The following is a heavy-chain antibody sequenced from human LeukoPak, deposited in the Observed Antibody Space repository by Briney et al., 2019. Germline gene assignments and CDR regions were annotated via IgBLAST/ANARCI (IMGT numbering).Heavy chain of an antibody. J-gene: IGHJ4*02. V-gene: IGHV3-74*01. D-gene: IGHD6-13*01. Sequence: GGSLRLSCAASGFTFSHYWMHWVRQAPGKGLVWVSRISDDGSDTNYADFVKGRFTISRDNAKNTLYLQMYSLRDEDTALYYCARDDGPYSSNSFLDYWGQGAQVTVSS. CDR1: GFTFSHYW. CDR3: ARDDGPYSSNSFLDY. CDR2: ISDDGSDT.